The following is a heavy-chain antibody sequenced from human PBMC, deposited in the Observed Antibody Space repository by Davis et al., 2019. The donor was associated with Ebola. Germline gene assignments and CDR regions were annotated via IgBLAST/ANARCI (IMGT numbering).Heavy chain of an antibody. CDR3: ARVPNWDPPYYYYGMDV. CDR2: IYHSGST. CDR1: GGSISSSNW. V-gene: IGHV4-4*02. D-gene: IGHD7-27*01. Sequence: MPGGSLRLSCAVSGGSISSSNWWSWVRQPPGKGLEWIGEIYHSGSTNYNPSLKSRVTISVDKSKNQFSLKLSSVTAADTAVYYCARVPNWDPPYYYYGMDVWGKGTTVTVSS. J-gene: IGHJ6*04.